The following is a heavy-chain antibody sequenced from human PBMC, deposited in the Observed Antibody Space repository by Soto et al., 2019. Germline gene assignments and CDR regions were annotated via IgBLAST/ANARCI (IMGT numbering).Heavy chain of an antibody. CDR3: ARVPGYGRHFDY. V-gene: IGHV4-59*01. J-gene: IGHJ4*02. CDR1: GGSISSYY. D-gene: IGHD5-18*01. CDR2: IYYSGST. Sequence: QVQLQESGPGLVKPSETLSLTCTVSGGSISSYYWSWIRQPPGKGLEWIGYIYYSGSTNYNPSLKSRVTRSVDTSKSQFSLKLSSATAADTAVYYCARVPGYGRHFDYCGQGTLVTVSS.